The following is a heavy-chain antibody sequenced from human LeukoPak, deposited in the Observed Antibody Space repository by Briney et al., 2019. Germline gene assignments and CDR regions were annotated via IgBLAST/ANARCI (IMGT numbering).Heavy chain of an antibody. CDR1: GYTFTTYA. J-gene: IGHJ5*02. V-gene: IGHV1-3*01. CDR2: INAGNGNT. Sequence: ASVKVSCKASGYTFTTYAMHWVRQAPGQRLEWMGWINAGNGNTKYSQKFQGRVTITRDTSASKAYMELSSLRSEDTAIYYCAKFTMTRGWFDPWGQGTLVTVSS. D-gene: IGHD3-22*01. CDR3: AKFTMTRGWFDP.